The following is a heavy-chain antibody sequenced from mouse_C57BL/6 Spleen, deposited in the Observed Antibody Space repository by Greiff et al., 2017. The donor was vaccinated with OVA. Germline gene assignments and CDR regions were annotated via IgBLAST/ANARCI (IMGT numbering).Heavy chain of an antibody. Sequence: DVKLVESGGGLVKPGGSLKLSCAASGFTFSSYAMSWVRQTPEKRLEWVATISDGGSYTYYPDNVKGRFTISRDNAKNNLYLQMSHLKSEDTAMYYCARFITTVVATGNFDVWGTGTTVTVSS. CDR3: ARFITTVVATGNFDV. J-gene: IGHJ1*03. D-gene: IGHD1-1*01. CDR1: GFTFSSYA. V-gene: IGHV5-4*03. CDR2: ISDGGSYT.